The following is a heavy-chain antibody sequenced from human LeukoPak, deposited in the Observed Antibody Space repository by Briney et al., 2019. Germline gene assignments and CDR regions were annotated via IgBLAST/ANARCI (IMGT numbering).Heavy chain of an antibody. CDR2: INPSGGST. CDR1: GYTFTGYY. V-gene: IGHV1-46*01. Sequence: ASVKVSCKASGYTFTGYYMHWVRQAPGQGLEWMGWINPSGGSTSYAQKFQGRVTMTRDMSTSTVYMELSSLRSEDTAVYYCARKEMIVVASATQSAFDIWGQGTMVTVSS. D-gene: IGHD3-22*01. J-gene: IGHJ3*02. CDR3: ARKEMIVVASATQSAFDI.